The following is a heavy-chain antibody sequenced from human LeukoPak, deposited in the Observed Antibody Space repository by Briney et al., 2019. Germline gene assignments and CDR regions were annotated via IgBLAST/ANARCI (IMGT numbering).Heavy chain of an antibody. CDR3: AKVRGTYSSGCFFDY. J-gene: IGHJ4*01. D-gene: IGHD6-19*01. V-gene: IGHV3-9*01. CDR1: GFTFDNYA. CDR2: ISWNSGYI. Sequence: GGSLRLSCAASGFTFDNYAMHWVRQAPGKGLEGLSIISWNSGYIGYADSVKGRFTISRDNAKKSLDLQRNSLRAEDKAFYYCAKVRGTYSSGCFFDYWGQGTLVIVSS.